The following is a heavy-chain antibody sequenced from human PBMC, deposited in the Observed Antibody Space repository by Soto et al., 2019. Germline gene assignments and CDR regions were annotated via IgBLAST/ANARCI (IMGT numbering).Heavy chain of an antibody. CDR3: ARPPQTRREYYMDV. J-gene: IGHJ6*03. Sequence: GGSLRLSCAASGFTFSSYSMNWVRQAPGKGLEWVSSISSSSSYIYYADSVKGRFTISRDNAKNSLYLQMNSLRAEDTAVYYCARPPQTRREYYMDVWGKGTTVTVSS. CDR2: ISSSSSYI. V-gene: IGHV3-21*01. CDR1: GFTFSSYS.